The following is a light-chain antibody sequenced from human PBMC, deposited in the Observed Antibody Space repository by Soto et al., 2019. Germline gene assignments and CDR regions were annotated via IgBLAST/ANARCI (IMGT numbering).Light chain of an antibody. CDR2: AAS. CDR1: QGISSY. J-gene: IGKJ1*01. V-gene: IGKV1-8*01. Sequence: AIRMTQSPSSLSASTGDRVTITCRASQGISSYLAWYQQKPGKAPKLLIYAASTLQSGVPSRFSGSGYGTEFTLTISSLQPEDFATYYCQQSYSTPPTFGQGTKVDIK. CDR3: QQSYSTPPT.